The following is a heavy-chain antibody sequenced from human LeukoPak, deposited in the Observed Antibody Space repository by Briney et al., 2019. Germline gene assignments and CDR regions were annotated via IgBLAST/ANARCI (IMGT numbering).Heavy chain of an antibody. V-gene: IGHV4-30-4*08. D-gene: IGHD5-12*01. CDR3: ARVDIVATGQVDY. CDR2: IYYSGST. Sequence: LSLTCTVSGGSISSGDYYWSWIRQPPGKGLEWIGYIYYSGSTYHNPSLKSRVTISVDTSKNQFSLKLSSVTAADTAVYYCARVDIVATGQVDYWGQGTLVTVSS. J-gene: IGHJ4*02. CDR1: GGSISSGDYY.